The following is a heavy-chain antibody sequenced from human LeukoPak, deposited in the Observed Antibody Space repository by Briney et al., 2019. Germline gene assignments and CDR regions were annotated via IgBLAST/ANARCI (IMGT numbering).Heavy chain of an antibody. CDR2: MNPNSGNT. V-gene: IGHV1-8*03. J-gene: IGHJ5*02. D-gene: IGHD3-3*01. CDR1: GYTFTSYD. CDR3: AIGLPYYDFRSGYYMEFDP. Sequence: ASVKVSCKASGYTFTSYDINWVRQATGQGLEWMGWMNPNSGNTGYAQKFQGRVTITRNTSISTAYMELSSLRSEDTAVYYCAIGLPYYDFRSGYYMEFDPWGQGTLVTVSS.